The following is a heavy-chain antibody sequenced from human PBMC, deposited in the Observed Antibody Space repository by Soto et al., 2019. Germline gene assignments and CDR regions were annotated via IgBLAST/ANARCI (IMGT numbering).Heavy chain of an antibody. CDR3: VRGTGCWGVSEN. Sequence: QVQLVESGGGVIQPGKSLRLSCAASGFAFSADAMHWVRQAPGKGLEWVAVLWADGGRQFYLDSVKGRFSISRDNSKNTLCRQRNILGIGDTAMYFCVRGTGCWGVSENWGQGPVVSVSS. CDR2: LWADGGRQ. J-gene: IGHJ4*02. CDR1: GFAFSADA. V-gene: IGHV3-33*01. D-gene: IGHD3-10*01.